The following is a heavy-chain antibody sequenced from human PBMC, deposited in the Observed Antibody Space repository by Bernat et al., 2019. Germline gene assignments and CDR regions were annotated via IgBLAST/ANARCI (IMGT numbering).Heavy chain of an antibody. J-gene: IGHJ4*02. D-gene: IGHD3-10*01. Sequence: QMQLVQSGPEVKKPGTSVKVSCKASGFTFTSSAVQWVRQARGQRLEWIGWIVVGSGNTNYAQKFQERVTITRDMSTSTAYMELSSLRSEDTAVYYWAAGYYYGSVSDYIPDYWGQGTLVTVSS. CDR1: GFTFTSSA. CDR2: IVVGSGNT. V-gene: IGHV1-58*01. CDR3: AAGYYYGSVSDYIPDY.